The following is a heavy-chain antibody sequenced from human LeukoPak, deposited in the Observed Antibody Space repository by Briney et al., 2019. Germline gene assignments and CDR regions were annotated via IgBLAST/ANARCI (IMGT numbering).Heavy chain of an antibody. CDR2: ISSSSSYI. CDR1: GFTFSSYS. D-gene: IGHD3-22*01. V-gene: IGHV3-21*01. CDR3: ARDHYYDSSGYYHGGEYYGMDV. J-gene: IGHJ6*02. Sequence: GGSLRLSCAASGFTFSSYSMNWVRQAPGKGLEWVSSISSSSSYIYYADSVKGRFTISRDNTKNSLYLQMNSLRAEDTAVYYCARDHYYDSSGYYHGGEYYGMDVWGQGTTVTVSS.